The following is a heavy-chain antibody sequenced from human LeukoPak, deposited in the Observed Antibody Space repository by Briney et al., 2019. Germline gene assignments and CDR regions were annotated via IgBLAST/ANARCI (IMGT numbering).Heavy chain of an antibody. V-gene: IGHV3-23*01. CDR1: GFTFSSYA. Sequence: GGSLRLSCATSGFTFSSYAMSWVRQAPGKGLEWVSAISGSGGSTYYADSVKGRFTISRDNSKNTLYLQMNSLRAEDTAVYYCAKEPYGDYGNYYYYGMDVWGQGTTVTVSS. J-gene: IGHJ6*02. CDR3: AKEPYGDYGNYYYYGMDV. D-gene: IGHD4-17*01. CDR2: ISGSGGST.